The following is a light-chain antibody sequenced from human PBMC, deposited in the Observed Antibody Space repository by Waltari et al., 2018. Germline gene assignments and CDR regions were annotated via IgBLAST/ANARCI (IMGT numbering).Light chain of an antibody. CDR2: EDN. CDR3: QSYDSSNNV. V-gene: IGLV6-57*03. Sequence: FILTQPHSVSESPGKTVTISCTRRRGSIASDYVQWYQQRPGSAPTTVIYEDNQRPSGVPDRFSGSIDSSSNSASLTISGLKTEDEADYYCQSYDSSNNVFGSGTKLTVL. J-gene: IGLJ6*01. CDR1: RGSIASDY.